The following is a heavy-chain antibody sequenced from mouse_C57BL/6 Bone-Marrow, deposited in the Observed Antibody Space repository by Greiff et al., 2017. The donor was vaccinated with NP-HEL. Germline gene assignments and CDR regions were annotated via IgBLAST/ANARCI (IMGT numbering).Heavy chain of an antibody. CDR2: IWSGGST. V-gene: IGHV2-2*01. CDR3: ARKGRIYDGYYGFAY. D-gene: IGHD2-3*01. Sequence: VQLQQSGPGLVQPSQSLSITCTVSGFSLTSYGVHWVRQSPGKGLEWLGVIWSGGSTDYNVAFISRLSISKDNSKSQVFFKMNSLQADDTAIYYCARKGRIYDGYYGFAYWGQGTLVTVSA. J-gene: IGHJ3*01. CDR1: GFSLTSYG.